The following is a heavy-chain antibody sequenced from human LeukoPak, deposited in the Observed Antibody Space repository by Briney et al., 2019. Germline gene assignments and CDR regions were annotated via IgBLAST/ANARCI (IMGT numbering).Heavy chain of an antibody. CDR2: IYASGNS. J-gene: IGHJ4*02. Sequence: SETLSLTCSVSGGSISSGTYNWSWIRQPAGKGLEWIGRIYASGNSNYNPSLKSRVTISVDTSKNQFSLKLSSVTAADTAVYYCARGPWGDYEHDYWGQGTLVTVSS. D-gene: IGHD4-17*01. CDR3: ARGPWGDYEHDY. V-gene: IGHV4-61*02. CDR1: GGSISSGTYN.